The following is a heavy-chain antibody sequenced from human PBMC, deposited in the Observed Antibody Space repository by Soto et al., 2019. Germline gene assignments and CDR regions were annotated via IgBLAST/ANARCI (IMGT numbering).Heavy chain of an antibody. CDR1: GYTFTSYD. CDR2: MNPNSGKT. V-gene: IGHV1-8*01. Sequence: ASVKVSCKASGYTFTSYDINWVRQATGQGLEWMGWMNPNSGKTGYTQKFQGRVTMTRNTSISTAYMELSRLRSEDTAGYYGAGNVDAAMDDAFDILGQGTMVTVSS. J-gene: IGHJ3*02. CDR3: AGNVDAAMDDAFDI. D-gene: IGHD5-18*01.